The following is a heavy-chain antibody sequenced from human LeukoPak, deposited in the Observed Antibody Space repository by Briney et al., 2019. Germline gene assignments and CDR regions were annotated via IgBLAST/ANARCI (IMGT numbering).Heavy chain of an antibody. V-gene: IGHV1-8*01. CDR3: ARGRRVRGPRGGFDY. CDR1: GYTFTSYV. D-gene: IGHD3-10*01. Sequence: GASVKVSCKASGYTFTSYVINWVRQATGQGLEWMGWMNPNCGNTGYAQKFQGRVTMTRNTSISTAYMELSSLRSEDPAVYYCARGRRVRGPRGGFDYWGQGTLVTVSS. J-gene: IGHJ4*02. CDR2: MNPNCGNT.